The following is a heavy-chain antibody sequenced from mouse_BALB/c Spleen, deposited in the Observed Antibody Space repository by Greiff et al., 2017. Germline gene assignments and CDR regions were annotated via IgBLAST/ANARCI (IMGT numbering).Heavy chain of an antibody. CDR3: THGNYEFAY. D-gene: IGHD2-1*01. CDR2: IRLKSNNYAT. Sequence: EVKLVESGGGLVQPGGSMKLSCVASGFTFSNYWMNWVRQSPEKGLEWVAEIRLKSNNYATHYAESVKGRFTISRDDSKSSVYLQMNNLRAEDTGIYYCTHGNYEFAYWGQGTLVTVSA. J-gene: IGHJ3*01. V-gene: IGHV6-6*02. CDR1: GFTFSNYW.